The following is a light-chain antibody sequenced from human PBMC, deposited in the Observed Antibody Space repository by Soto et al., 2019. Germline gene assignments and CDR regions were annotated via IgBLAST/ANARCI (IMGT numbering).Light chain of an antibody. CDR1: QRVDRW. CDR2: DAS. V-gene: IGKV1-5*01. Sequence: DIHMTHSPSTLSASVVDRVTITCRASQRVDRWLAWYQQKPGKAPKLLISDASTLESGVPSRFSGSGSVTEFTLAIASLQPDDFATYYCQQYKDYTYTFGQGTKVDIK. J-gene: IGKJ1*01. CDR3: QQYKDYTYT.